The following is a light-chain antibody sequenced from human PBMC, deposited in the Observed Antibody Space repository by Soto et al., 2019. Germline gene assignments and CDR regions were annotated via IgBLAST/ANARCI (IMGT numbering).Light chain of an antibody. CDR2: DAS. CDR3: QQRSNWPWT. CDR1: QSVSSY. J-gene: IGKJ1*01. Sequence: EIVLTQSPATLSLSPGGRATPSCRASQSVSSYLAWYQQKPGQAPRLLIYDASNRATGIPARFSGSGSGTDFTLTISSLEPEDFAVYYCQQRSNWPWTFGQGTKV. V-gene: IGKV3-11*01.